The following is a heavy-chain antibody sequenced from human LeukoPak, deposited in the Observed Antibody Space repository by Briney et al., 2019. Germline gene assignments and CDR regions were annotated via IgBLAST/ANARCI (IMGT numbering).Heavy chain of an antibody. D-gene: IGHD6-19*01. CDR2: IYNSGST. CDR1: GGSISSYY. Sequence: SETLSLTCTVSGGSISSYYWSWLRQPPGKGLEWIGYIYNSGSTKYNPSLKSRVTISVDTPKNQVSLKLSSVTAADTAVYYCARPSGSGWYYFDYWGQGALVTASS. CDR3: ARPSGSGWYYFDY. J-gene: IGHJ4*02. V-gene: IGHV4-59*08.